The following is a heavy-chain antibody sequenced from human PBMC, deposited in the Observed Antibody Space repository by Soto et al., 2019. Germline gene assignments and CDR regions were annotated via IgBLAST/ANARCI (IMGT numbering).Heavy chain of an antibody. D-gene: IGHD5-18*01. J-gene: IGHJ6*02. CDR2: INHSGST. CDR3: ARGGFRRGYSELGYYGMDV. Sequence: SEYLSLTCAVYGGSFSGYYCGWVCQLPWKGLEWIGEINHSGSTNYNPSRKSRVTISVDTSKNQFSLKLSSVTAADTAVYYCARGGFRRGYSELGYYGMDVWGQGTTVT. CDR1: GGSFSGYY. V-gene: IGHV4-34*01.